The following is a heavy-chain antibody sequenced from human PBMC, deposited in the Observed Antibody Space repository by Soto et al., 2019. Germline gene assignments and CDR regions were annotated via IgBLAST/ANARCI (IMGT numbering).Heavy chain of an antibody. CDR3: ARDSLEWLFDY. CDR2: ISSSSTI. D-gene: IGHD3-3*01. J-gene: IGHJ4*02. CDR1: GFTFSSYS. Sequence: GGSLRLSCAASGFTFSSYSMNWVRQAPGKGLEWVSYISSSSTIYYADSVKGRFTISRDNAKNSLYLQMNSLGDEDTAVYYCARDSLEWLFDYWGQGTLVTVSS. V-gene: IGHV3-48*02.